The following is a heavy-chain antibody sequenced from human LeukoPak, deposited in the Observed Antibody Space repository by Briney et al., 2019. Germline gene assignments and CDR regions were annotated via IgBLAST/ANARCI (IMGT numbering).Heavy chain of an antibody. CDR1: GFTFSTYG. CDR3: AKGDVLATGFDN. J-gene: IGHJ4*02. D-gene: IGHD5-12*01. CDR2: IRYDGSNP. V-gene: IGHV3-30*02. Sequence: PGGSLRLSCAASGFTFSTYGMHWVRQAPGKGLEWVAFIRYDGSNPYYVDSVKGRFTISRDNSRNTLYLQLNSLRPEDTAVYYCAKGDVLATGFDNWGRGTLVTVSS.